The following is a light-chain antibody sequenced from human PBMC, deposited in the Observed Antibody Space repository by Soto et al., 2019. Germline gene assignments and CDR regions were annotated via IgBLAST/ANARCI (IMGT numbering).Light chain of an antibody. J-gene: IGLJ1*01. CDR3: CSYAGSSTYV. CDR1: SSDIGSYNL. Sequence: QSALTQPASVSGSPGQSITISCPGTSSDIGSYNLVSWYQQHPGKAPKLMIYEGSKRPSGVSNRFSGSKSGNTASLTISGLHAEDEADYYCCSYAGSSTYVFGTGTKVTDL. V-gene: IGLV2-23*01. CDR2: EGS.